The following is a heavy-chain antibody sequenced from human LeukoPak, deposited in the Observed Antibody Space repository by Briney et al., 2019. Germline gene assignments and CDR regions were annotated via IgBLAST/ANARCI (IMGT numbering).Heavy chain of an antibody. CDR3: ARDMETGGRAFDS. CDR2: IRTDGGST. J-gene: IGHJ4*02. CDR1: GFRFSNHW. Sequence: GGSLRLSCAASGFRFSNHWIHWVRQAPAKGLVWVSRIRTDGGSTAYADFVKGRFTISRDNAKNTVYLQMNSLRADDTAVYYCARDMETGGRAFDSWGQGTLVTVSS. V-gene: IGHV3-74*01. D-gene: IGHD2-8*02.